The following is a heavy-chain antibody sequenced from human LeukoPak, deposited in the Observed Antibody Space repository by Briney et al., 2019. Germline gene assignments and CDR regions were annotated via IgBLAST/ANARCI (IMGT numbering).Heavy chain of an antibody. J-gene: IGHJ4*02. Sequence: GGSLRLSCAASGFTFSSYAMSWVRQAPGKGLEWVSAISGSGGSTYYADSVKGRFTISRDNSKNTLYLQMNSLRAEDTAVYYCARDSTYYYDSSGYPQFDYWGQGTLATVSS. V-gene: IGHV3-23*01. CDR1: GFTFSSYA. D-gene: IGHD3-22*01. CDR2: ISGSGGST. CDR3: ARDSTYYYDSSGYPQFDY.